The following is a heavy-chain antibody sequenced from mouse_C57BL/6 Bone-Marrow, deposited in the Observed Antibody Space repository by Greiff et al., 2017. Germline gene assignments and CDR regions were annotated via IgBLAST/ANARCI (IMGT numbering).Heavy chain of an antibody. J-gene: IGHJ3*01. CDR3: ARIYY. D-gene: IGHD2-1*01. V-gene: IGHV3-6*01. Sequence: VQLQQSGPGLVKPSQSLSLTCSVTGYSITSGYYWNWIRQFPGNKLEWMGYISYDGSNNYNPSLKNRISITRDTSKNQFFLKLNSVTTEDTATYYCARIYYWGQGTLVTVSA. CDR1: GYSITSGYY. CDR2: ISYDGSN.